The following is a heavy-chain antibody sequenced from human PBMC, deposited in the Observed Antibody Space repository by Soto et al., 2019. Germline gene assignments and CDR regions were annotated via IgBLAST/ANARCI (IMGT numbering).Heavy chain of an antibody. CDR1: GGSMRNYY. Sequence: SETLSLTCSVSGGSMRNYYWNWIRQPPGRGLEWIGYVYHSGSTNYNPSLKSRVSMSVDVSRNHFSLTLHSVTAADTAVYFCTSSYSTSSSPDYWGQGTLVTISS. D-gene: IGHD6-6*01. J-gene: IGHJ4*02. CDR3: TSSYSTSSSPDY. V-gene: IGHV4-59*01. CDR2: VYHSGST.